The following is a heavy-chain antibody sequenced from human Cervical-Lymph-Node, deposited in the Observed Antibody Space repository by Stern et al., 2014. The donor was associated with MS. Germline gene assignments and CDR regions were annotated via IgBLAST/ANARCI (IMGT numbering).Heavy chain of an antibody. V-gene: IGHV3-7*01. J-gene: IGHJ4*02. CDR2: IKQDGSEK. Sequence: EVQLVESGGGLVQPGGSLRLSCAASGFTFSNYWMSWVRQAPGKGLEWVANIKQDGSEKCYVDSVRGRFSISRDNAKNSLYLQMNSLRAEDTAVYYCARHDWNEPFDYWGQGTLVTVSS. CDR3: ARHDWNEPFDY. CDR1: GFTFSNYW. D-gene: IGHD1-1*01.